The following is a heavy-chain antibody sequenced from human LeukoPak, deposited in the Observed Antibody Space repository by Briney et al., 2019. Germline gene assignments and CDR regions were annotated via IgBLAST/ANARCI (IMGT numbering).Heavy chain of an antibody. Sequence: ASVKVSCKASGYTFTSYAMNWVRQAPGQGLEWMGWINTNTGNPTYAQGFTGRFVFSLDTSVSTAYLQISSLKAEDTAVYYCARSTPYCSGGSCYSKLKRFDYWGQGTLVTVSS. J-gene: IGHJ4*02. D-gene: IGHD2-15*01. CDR2: INTNTGNP. CDR1: GYTFTSYA. CDR3: ARSTPYCSGGSCYSKLKRFDY. V-gene: IGHV7-4-1*02.